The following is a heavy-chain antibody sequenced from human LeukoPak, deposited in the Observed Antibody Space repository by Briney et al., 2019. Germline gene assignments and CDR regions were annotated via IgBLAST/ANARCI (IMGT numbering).Heavy chain of an antibody. D-gene: IGHD3-10*02. Sequence: SETLSLTCAVYGGSFTDYHWSWVRQPPGKRLEWIGQISHIGTTKYNPSLNSRVTMSVDTSKKQFSLKLTSVTAADTAIYHCARGVPGFWGQGTLVTVSS. CDR2: ISHIGTT. CDR3: ARGVPGF. CDR1: GGSFTDYH. V-gene: IGHV4-34*01. J-gene: IGHJ4*02.